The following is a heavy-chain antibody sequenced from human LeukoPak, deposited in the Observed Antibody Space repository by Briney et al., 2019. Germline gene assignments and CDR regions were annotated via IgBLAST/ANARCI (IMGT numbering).Heavy chain of an antibody. V-gene: IGHV3-7*01. CDR1: GFTFSTYW. D-gene: IGHD3-22*01. Sequence: EGSLRLSCAASGFTFSTYWMSWVGQAPGKGLEWVANIKEDGSEKYYGDSVKGRFTISRDNAKNSLYLEMNSLRVEDTAVYYCARDSSGYQWGQGTLVTVSS. CDR3: ARDSSGYQ. CDR2: IKEDGSEK. J-gene: IGHJ4*02.